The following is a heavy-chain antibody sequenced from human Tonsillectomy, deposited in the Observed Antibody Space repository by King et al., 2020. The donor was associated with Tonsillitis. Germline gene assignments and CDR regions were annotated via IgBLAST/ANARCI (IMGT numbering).Heavy chain of an antibody. CDR3: ARWPKTGVDYYYMDV. CDR1: GFTFSNYW. CDR2: IKGDGSRP. D-gene: IGHD7-27*01. J-gene: IGHJ6*03. V-gene: IGHV3-74*01. Sequence: EVQLVESGGGLVQPGGSLRLSCAASGFTFSNYWMHWVRQAPGKGLVWVSRIKGDGSRPTYADSVEGRFTISRDNAKNTLYLQMHSLRAEDTAVYYCARWPKTGVDYYYMDVWGKGTTVTVSS.